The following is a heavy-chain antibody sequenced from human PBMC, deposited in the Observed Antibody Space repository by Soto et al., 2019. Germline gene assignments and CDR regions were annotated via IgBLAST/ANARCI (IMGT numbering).Heavy chain of an antibody. Sequence: EVQLVESGGGLVQPGGSLRLSCAASGFTFSTYDMYWVRQPPGKGLEWVSSIGTAGDTSYSGAVKDRFTIFSENATSSLYLQMNSMRVGDTAVYYCARDRGEPYECGLDVWGQGTTVTVS. J-gene: IGHJ6*02. V-gene: IGHV3-13*04. D-gene: IGHD3-10*01. CDR2: IGTAGDT. CDR1: GFTFSTYD. CDR3: ARDRGEPYECGLDV.